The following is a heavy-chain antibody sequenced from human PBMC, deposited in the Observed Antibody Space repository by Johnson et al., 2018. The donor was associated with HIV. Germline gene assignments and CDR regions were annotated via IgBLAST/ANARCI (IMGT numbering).Heavy chain of an antibody. CDR3: AKETVRQQLVLGTDAFDI. Sequence: QVQLVESGGGVVQPGRSLRLSCAASGFTFSSYGMHWVRQAPGKGLEWVAVIWYDGSNKYYADSVKGRFTISRDNSKNTLYLQMNSLRAEDTAVYYCAKETVRQQLVLGTDAFDIWGQGTMVTVSS. J-gene: IGHJ3*02. D-gene: IGHD6-13*01. CDR1: GFTFSSYG. CDR2: IWYDGSNK. V-gene: IGHV3-33*06.